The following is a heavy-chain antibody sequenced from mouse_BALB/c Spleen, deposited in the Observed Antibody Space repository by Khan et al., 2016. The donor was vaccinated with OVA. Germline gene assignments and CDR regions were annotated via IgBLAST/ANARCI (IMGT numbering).Heavy chain of an antibody. J-gene: IGHJ4*01. Sequence: QVQLQQSGAELAKPGASVKMSCKASGYTFTNYWMHWVKQRPGQGLEWIGYIYPSTYYTEYNQMFKDRATLTADKSSNTAYIQLRSLTSEDSAVYYCARRLPPYYYAMDYWGQGTSVTVSS. CDR3: ARRLPPYYYAMDY. D-gene: IGHD3-2*02. CDR1: GYTFTNYW. V-gene: IGHV1-7*01. CDR2: IYPSTYYT.